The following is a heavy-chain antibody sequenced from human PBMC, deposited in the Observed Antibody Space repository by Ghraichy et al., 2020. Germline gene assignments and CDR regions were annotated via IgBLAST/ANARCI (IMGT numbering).Heavy chain of an antibody. Sequence: ESLNISYAASGFSFSTYSMNWVRQVPGKGLEWLSYISGSSGSIYYADSVRGRFTVSRDNAKNSLFLQMNSLRDEDTAVYYCARDRDDIWGNYRYSFNCWGQGTLVTVSS. D-gene: IGHD3-16*02. V-gene: IGHV3-48*02. CDR3: ARDRDDIWGNYRYSFNC. CDR2: ISGSSGSI. CDR1: GFSFSTYS. J-gene: IGHJ4*02.